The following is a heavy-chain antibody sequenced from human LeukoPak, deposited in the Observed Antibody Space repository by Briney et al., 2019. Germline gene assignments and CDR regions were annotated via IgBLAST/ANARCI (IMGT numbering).Heavy chain of an antibody. Sequence: GGSLRLSCAASGFTFSSYGMHWVRQAPGKGLEWVAVISYDGSNKYYADSVKGRFTISRDNSKNTLYLQMNSLRAEDTAIYYCASYRVSHGMDAWGQGTTVTVSS. CDR1: GFTFSSYG. CDR2: ISYDGSNK. J-gene: IGHJ6*02. CDR3: ASYRVSHGMDA. D-gene: IGHD1-26*01. V-gene: IGHV3-30*03.